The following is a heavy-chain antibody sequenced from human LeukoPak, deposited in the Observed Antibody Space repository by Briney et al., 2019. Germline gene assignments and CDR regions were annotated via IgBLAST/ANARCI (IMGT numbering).Heavy chain of an antibody. V-gene: IGHV1-69*05. Sequence: ASVKVSCKASGGTFSSYAISWVRQAPGQGLEWMGRIIPIFGTANYAQKFQGRVTITTDESTSTAYMELSSLRSEDTAVYYCARGGQPYYYYYYYYMDVWGKGTTVTVSS. CDR2: IIPIFGTA. CDR1: GGTFSSYA. D-gene: IGHD1-26*01. CDR3: ARGGQPYYYYYYYYMDV. J-gene: IGHJ6*03.